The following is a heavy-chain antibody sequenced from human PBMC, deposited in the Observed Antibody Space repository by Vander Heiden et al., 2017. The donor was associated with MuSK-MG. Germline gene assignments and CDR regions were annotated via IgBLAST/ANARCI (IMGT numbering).Heavy chain of an antibody. V-gene: IGHV3-66*01. Sequence: EVQLVESGGGLVQSGGSLRLPCAASGFTVSSTYMSWVRQAPGKGLEWVSVIYSGGSTYYADSVKGRFTISRDNSKNTLYLQMNSLRAEDTAVYYCARTYPYYDSSGYSYYFDYWGQGTLVTVSS. CDR1: GFTVSSTY. CDR2: IYSGGST. CDR3: ARTYPYYDSSGYSYYFDY. D-gene: IGHD3-22*01. J-gene: IGHJ4*02.